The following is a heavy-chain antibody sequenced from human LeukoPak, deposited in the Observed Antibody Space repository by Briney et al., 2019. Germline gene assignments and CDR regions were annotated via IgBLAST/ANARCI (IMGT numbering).Heavy chain of an antibody. Sequence: GGSLRLSCAASGFTFGSYAMSWVRQAPGKGLEWVSAISGSGGSTYYADSVKGRFTISRDNSKNTLYLQMNSLRAEDTAVYYCAKDKYSYGYDLGDYWGQGTLVTVSS. CDR2: ISGSGGST. CDR3: AKDKYSYGYDLGDY. J-gene: IGHJ4*02. D-gene: IGHD5-18*01. V-gene: IGHV3-23*01. CDR1: GFTFGSYA.